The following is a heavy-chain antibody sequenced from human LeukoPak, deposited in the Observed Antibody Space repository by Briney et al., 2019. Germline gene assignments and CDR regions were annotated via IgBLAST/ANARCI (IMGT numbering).Heavy chain of an antibody. V-gene: IGHV3-7*03. J-gene: IGHJ6*02. CDR1: GFTFSSYW. CDR2: IKQDGSEI. Sequence: GGFLRLSCAASGFTFSSYWMNWVRQAPGKGLEWVANIKQDGSEIYYVDSVKGRFTISRDNAKNSLYLQMNSLRAEDSAVYYCVRAMDVWGQGTTVTVSS. CDR3: VRAMDV.